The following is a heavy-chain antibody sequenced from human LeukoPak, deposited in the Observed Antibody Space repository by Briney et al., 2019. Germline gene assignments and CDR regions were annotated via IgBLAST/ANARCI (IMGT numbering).Heavy chain of an antibody. CDR1: GFTISNNY. D-gene: IGHD3-16*01. J-gene: IGHJ4*02. CDR3: AGRRVLDASFDY. CDR2: IYSGDNT. Sequence: GGSLRLSCAASGFTISNNYMSWVRQAPGKGLEWVAVIYSGDNTNYKESVKGRFTISRDNSKNTLFLQMNRLSAEATAVYYCAGRRVLDASFDYWGQGTLVTVSS. V-gene: IGHV3-66*02.